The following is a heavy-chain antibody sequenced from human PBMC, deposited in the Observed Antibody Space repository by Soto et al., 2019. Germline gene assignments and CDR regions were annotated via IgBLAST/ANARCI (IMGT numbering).Heavy chain of an antibody. D-gene: IGHD6-13*01. Sequence: ASVKVSCKASGGTFSSYAISWVRQAPGQGLEWMGGIIPIFGTANYAQKFQGRVTMTRNTSISTAYMEPSSLRSEDTAVYYCARGSYSSSWYRSYYYYYGMDVWGQGTTVTVSS. CDR1: GGTFSSYA. V-gene: IGHV1-69*05. J-gene: IGHJ6*02. CDR2: IIPIFGTA. CDR3: ARGSYSSSWYRSYYYYYGMDV.